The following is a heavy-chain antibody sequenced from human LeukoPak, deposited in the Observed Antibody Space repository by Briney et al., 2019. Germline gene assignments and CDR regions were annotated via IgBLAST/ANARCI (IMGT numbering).Heavy chain of an antibody. V-gene: IGHV3-23*01. Sequence: GGSLRLSCAASGFTFSSYAMSWVRQAPGKGLEWASAISGSGGSTYYADSVKGRFTISRDNSKNTLYLQMNSLRAEDTAVYYCAKVVDDYGVSEYWGQGTLVTVSS. D-gene: IGHD4-17*01. CDR1: GFTFSSYA. J-gene: IGHJ4*02. CDR3: AKVVDDYGVSEY. CDR2: ISGSGGST.